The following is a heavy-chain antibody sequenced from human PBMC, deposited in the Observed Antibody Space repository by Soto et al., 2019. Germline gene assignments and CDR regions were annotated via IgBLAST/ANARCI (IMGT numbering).Heavy chain of an antibody. CDR1: GGSISSSLYY. J-gene: IGHJ3*02. CDR2: IYYSGST. D-gene: IGHD2-15*01. V-gene: IGHV4-39*01. CDR3: AGTRIGAFDI. Sequence: SEPLSLTRTVSGGSISSSLYYWGGIRQPPGKGLEWIGSIYYSGSTYYNPSLKSRVTISVDTSKNQFSLKLSSVTAADTAVYYCAGTRIGAFDIWGQGTMVTVSS.